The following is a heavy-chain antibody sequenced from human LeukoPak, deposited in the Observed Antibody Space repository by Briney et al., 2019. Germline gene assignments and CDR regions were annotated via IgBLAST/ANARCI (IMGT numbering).Heavy chain of an antibody. Sequence: GGSLRLSCAASGLTFSSYAMTWVRQAPGKGLEWVSAISGSGVSTYYADSVKGRFTISRDNSKNTLYLQMYSLRVEDTAVYYCAKAYCGSSSCYTRDAFDMWGQGTMVTVSS. CDR1: GLTFSSYA. CDR2: ISGSGVST. CDR3: AKAYCGSSSCYTRDAFDM. D-gene: IGHD2-2*02. V-gene: IGHV3-23*01. J-gene: IGHJ3*02.